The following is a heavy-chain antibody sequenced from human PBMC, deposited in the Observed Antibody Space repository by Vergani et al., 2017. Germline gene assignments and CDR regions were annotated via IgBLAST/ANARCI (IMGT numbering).Heavy chain of an antibody. D-gene: IGHD6-19*01. J-gene: IGHJ4*02. V-gene: IGHV4-4*09. Sequence: QVQLPESGPGLVKPSETLSLTCTVSGGSLSSYYWSWIRQPPGKGLEWIGYIYTSGSTNYNPALKSRVTISVDTSKNQFSLKLSSVTAADTAVDYCASLEVAVAGSFDYWGQGTLVTVSS. CDR3: ASLEVAVAGSFDY. CDR2: IYTSGST. CDR1: GGSLSSYY.